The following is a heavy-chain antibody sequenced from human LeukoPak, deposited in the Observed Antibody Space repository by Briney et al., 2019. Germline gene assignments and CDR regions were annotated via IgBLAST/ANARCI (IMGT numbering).Heavy chain of an antibody. CDR3: AKDGRVTPSGWFDP. V-gene: IGHV3-74*01. D-gene: IGHD1-26*01. Sequence: GGSLRLSCAASGFTFSSYWMHWVRQVPGKGLVWVSRIGSDGSSTTYADYVKGRFTISRDNAKNTLYLQMISLRAAATAVYYCAKDGRVTPSGWFDPWGQGTLVTVSS. CDR1: GFTFSSYW. CDR2: IGSDGSST. J-gene: IGHJ5*02.